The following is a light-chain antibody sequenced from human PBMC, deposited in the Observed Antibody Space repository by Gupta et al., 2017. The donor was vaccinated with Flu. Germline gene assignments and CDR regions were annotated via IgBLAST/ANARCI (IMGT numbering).Light chain of an antibody. V-gene: IGKV1-39*01. CDR2: AAT. J-gene: IGKJ5*01. CDR3: QQCDSTPKA. CDR1: QGTRRY. Sequence: PSSLSASVGDRVTITCGGSQGTRRYLHWYQKKPGKARKLLIDAATRVQSGIPSRFSGSGSGTDFTLTISSLQPEDFAPYYCQQCDSTPKAFGQGTRLEIK.